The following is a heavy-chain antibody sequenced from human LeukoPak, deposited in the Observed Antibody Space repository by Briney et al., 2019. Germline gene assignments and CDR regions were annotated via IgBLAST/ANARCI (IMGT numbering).Heavy chain of an antibody. CDR2: IYYSGST. Sequence: MPSETLSLTCTVSGGSITRNTYHWGWVRQPPGKGLEWIGTIYYSGSTYYNQSLRGRVALSVDTSKNQFSLKLTSVTAADTAMYYCARLGTDWGFLFDSWGQGALVTVSS. D-gene: IGHD7-27*01. CDR3: ARLGTDWGFLFDS. J-gene: IGHJ4*02. V-gene: IGHV4-39*01. CDR1: GGSITRNTYH.